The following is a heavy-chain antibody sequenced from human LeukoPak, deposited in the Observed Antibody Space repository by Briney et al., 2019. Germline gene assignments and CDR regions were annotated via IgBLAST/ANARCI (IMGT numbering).Heavy chain of an antibody. CDR1: GFTFSSYA. V-gene: IGHV3-30-3*01. CDR3: AKDGGNWYFDL. J-gene: IGHJ2*01. CDR2: ISYDGSNK. Sequence: GGSLRLSYAASGFTFSSYAMHWVRQAPGKGLEWVAVISYDGSNKYYADSVKGRFTISRDNSKNTLYLQMNSLRAEDTAVYYCAKDGGNWYFDLWGRGTLVTVSS. D-gene: IGHD1-14*01.